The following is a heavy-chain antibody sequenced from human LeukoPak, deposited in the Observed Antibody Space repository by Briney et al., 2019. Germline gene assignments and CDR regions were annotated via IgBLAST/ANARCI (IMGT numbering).Heavy chain of an antibody. CDR2: INTNTGNP. D-gene: IGHD2-2*01. V-gene: IGHV7-4-1*02. Sequence: ASVKVSCKASGYTSTKYGMNWVRQAPGQGLEWMGWINTNTGNPTYAQDFTGRFVFSLDTSVSTAYLQISSLKAEDTAEYYCAKKYCSSASCYFDYWGQGTLVTVSS. CDR3: AKKYCSSASCYFDY. CDR1: GYTSTKYG. J-gene: IGHJ4*02.